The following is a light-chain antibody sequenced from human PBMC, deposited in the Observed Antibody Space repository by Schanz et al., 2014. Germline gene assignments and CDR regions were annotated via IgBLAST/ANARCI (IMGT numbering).Light chain of an antibody. CDR3: QHYNMSPL. J-gene: IGKJ1*01. V-gene: IGKV3D-15*01. CDR2: GAS. CDR1: QSVSSN. Sequence: EIVMTQSPATLSVSPGERATLSCRASQSVSSNLAWYQQKPGQAPRVLIYGASIRATGIPHRFSGSGSGTDFTLTISRLEPEDFAVYYCQHYNMSPLFGQGTQVQIK.